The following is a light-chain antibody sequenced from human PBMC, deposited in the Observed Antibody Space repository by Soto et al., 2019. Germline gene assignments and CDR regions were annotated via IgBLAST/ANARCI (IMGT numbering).Light chain of an antibody. CDR2: GAS. CDR1: RSVSSN. Sequence: EIVMTQSPGPPVVSSGGRAPLPLRASRSVSSNLVWYQQKPGQAPRVLIHGASTRATGIPDRFSGSGSGTDFTLTISSLLSEDFAVYYCQQYNDWPRTFGQGTKVDIK. V-gene: IGKV3-15*01. CDR3: QQYNDWPRT. J-gene: IGKJ1*01.